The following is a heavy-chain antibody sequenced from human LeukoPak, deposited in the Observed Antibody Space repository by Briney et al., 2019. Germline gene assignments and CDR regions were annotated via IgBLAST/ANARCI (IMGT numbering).Heavy chain of an antibody. Sequence: PGGSLRLSCAASGFTFSSYAMGWVRQAPGKGLEWVSAISGSGGSTYYADSVKGRFTISRDNSKNTLYLQMNSLRAEDTAVYYCAKSGIGGYKPFDYWGQGTLVTVSS. CDR1: GFTFSSYA. J-gene: IGHJ4*02. V-gene: IGHV3-23*01. CDR2: ISGSGGST. CDR3: AKSGIGGYKPFDY. D-gene: IGHD5-24*01.